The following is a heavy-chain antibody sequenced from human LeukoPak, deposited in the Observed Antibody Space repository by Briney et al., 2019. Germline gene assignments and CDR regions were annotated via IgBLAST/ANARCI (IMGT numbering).Heavy chain of an antibody. CDR2: ISYDGTDK. V-gene: IGHV3-30*18. CDR1: GFTFSNYA. D-gene: IGHD3-22*01. CDR3: AKDPQDFYGSSGYRPERY. Sequence: GGSLRLSCAAAGFTFSNYAMTWVRQAPGKGLEWVTLISYDGTDKYYAASVRGRFTISRDNSKNTLYLQMNSLRPEDTGVYYCAKDPQDFYGSSGYRPERYWGQGTLVTVSS. J-gene: IGHJ4*02.